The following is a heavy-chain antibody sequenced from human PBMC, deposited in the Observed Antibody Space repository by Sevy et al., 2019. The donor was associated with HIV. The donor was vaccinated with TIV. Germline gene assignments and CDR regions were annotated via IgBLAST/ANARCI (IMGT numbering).Heavy chain of an antibody. D-gene: IGHD4-17*01. Sequence: GGSLRLSCAVSGFTFSSYDMHWVRQAPGKGLEWVAIILHDGSYREYVDSVRGRFTMSRDNAKNSLYLQMNSLRDEDTAVYYCARNGDYDYWGQGTLVTVSS. CDR1: GFTFSSYD. V-gene: IGHV3-30*03. CDR2: ILHDGSYR. CDR3: ARNGDYDY. J-gene: IGHJ4*02.